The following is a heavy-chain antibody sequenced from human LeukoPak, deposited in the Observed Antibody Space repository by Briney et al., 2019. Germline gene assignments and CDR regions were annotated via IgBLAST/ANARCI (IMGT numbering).Heavy chain of an antibody. V-gene: IGHV4-59*08. CDR1: GGSISSYY. CDR2: IYSGGST. CDR3: ARLGGSGKGETYYFDY. Sequence: KPSETLSLTCTVSGGSISSYYWSWIRQPPGKGLEWIGYIYSGGSTNYNPSLKSRVSISVDTSKNQFSLKLSSVTAADTAVYYCARLGGSGKGETYYFDYWGQGTLVTVSS. D-gene: IGHD3-10*01. J-gene: IGHJ4*02.